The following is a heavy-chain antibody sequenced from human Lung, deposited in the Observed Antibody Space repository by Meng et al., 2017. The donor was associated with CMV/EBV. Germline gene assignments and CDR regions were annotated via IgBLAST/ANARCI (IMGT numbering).Heavy chain of an antibody. CDR2: LYPDGST. V-gene: IGHV4-4*07. Sequence: AQRHESGPRLVKPWEPLSVTCIVSSDSITNYFRSWVRQPAGKGLEWIGRLYPDGSTDYNPSLSSRLTLSLDTSKIRFSLKLRSVTAADTAIYYCARTPVRFCNTHMCYAFDYWGQGALVTVSS. J-gene: IGHJ4*02. D-gene: IGHD2-2*01. CDR3: ARTPVRFCNTHMCYAFDY. CDR1: SDSITNYF.